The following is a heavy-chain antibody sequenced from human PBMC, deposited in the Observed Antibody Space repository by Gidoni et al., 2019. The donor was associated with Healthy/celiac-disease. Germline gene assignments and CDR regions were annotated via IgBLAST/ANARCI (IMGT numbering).Heavy chain of an antibody. Sequence: EVQLVESGGGLVQPGGSLRLSCAASGFTFSSYSMNWVRQAPGKGLEWVSYISSSSSTIYDADSVKGRFTISRDNAKNSLYLQMNSLRDEDTAVYYCARGSRLQYPHYYDSSGYYYFDYWGQGTLVTVSS. V-gene: IGHV3-48*02. CDR3: ARGSRLQYPHYYDSSGYYYFDY. J-gene: IGHJ4*02. D-gene: IGHD3-22*01. CDR2: ISSSSSTI. CDR1: GFTFSSYS.